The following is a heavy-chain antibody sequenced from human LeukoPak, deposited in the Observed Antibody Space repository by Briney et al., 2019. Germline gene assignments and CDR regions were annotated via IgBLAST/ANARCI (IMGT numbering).Heavy chain of an antibody. V-gene: IGHV3-48*03. CDR1: GFTFSSYE. J-gene: IGHJ4*02. Sequence: PGGSLRLSCAASGFTFSSYEMNWVRQAPGKGLEWVSYISSSGSTIYYADSVKGRFTISRDNAKNSLYLQMNSLRAEDTAVYYCAREGYNWNVHFDYWGQGTLVTVSS. D-gene: IGHD1-20*01. CDR3: AREGYNWNVHFDY. CDR2: ISSSGSTI.